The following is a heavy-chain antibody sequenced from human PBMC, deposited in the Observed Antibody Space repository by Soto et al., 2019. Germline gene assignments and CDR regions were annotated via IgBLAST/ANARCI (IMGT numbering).Heavy chain of an antibody. D-gene: IGHD3-10*01. CDR3: ARGLITGSTYSGGWYYFDS. Sequence: QPGGSLRLSCAASGFTVSSNYMSWVRQAPGKGLEWVSVIYSGGSTYYADSVKGRFTISRDNSKNTLYLQMNSLRAEDTVVYYCARGLITGSTYSGGWYYFDSWGQGT. CDR1: GFTVSSNY. CDR2: IYSGGST. J-gene: IGHJ4*02. V-gene: IGHV3-53*01.